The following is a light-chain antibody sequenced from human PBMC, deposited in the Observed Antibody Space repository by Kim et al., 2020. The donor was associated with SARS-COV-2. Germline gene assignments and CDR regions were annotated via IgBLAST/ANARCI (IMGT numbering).Light chain of an antibody. CDR1: QSVSSSY. J-gene: IGKJ4*01. Sequence: PGERATRSCRASQSVSSSYLAWYQQKPGQAPRLLIYGASSRATGIPERFSGSGSGTDFTLTISRLEPEDFAVYYCQQYGSSPKLTFGGGTKVDIK. CDR3: QQYGSSPKLT. CDR2: GAS. V-gene: IGKV3-20*01.